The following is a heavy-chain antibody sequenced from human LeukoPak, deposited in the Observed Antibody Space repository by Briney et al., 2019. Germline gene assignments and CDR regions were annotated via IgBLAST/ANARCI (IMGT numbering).Heavy chain of an antibody. V-gene: IGHV3-23*01. Sequence: GGSLRLSCAASGFTFISYAMSWVRQAPGKGLEWVSAISGSGGSTYYADSVKGRFTISRDNSKNTLYLQMNSLRAEDTAVYYCAKVPQERCSSTSCYTPFDYWGQGTLVTVSS. CDR3: AKVPQERCSSTSCYTPFDY. CDR1: GFTFISYA. D-gene: IGHD2-2*02. CDR2: ISGSGGST. J-gene: IGHJ4*02.